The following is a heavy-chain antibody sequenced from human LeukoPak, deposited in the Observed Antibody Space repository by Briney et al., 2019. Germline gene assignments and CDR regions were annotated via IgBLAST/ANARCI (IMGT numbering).Heavy chain of an antibody. Sequence: TSETLSLTCTVSGGSISSYYWSWIRQPPGKGLEWIGYIYHSGSTNYNPSLKSRVTISVDTSKNQFSLKLSSVTAADTAVYYCARGGSYYNYFDYWGQGTLVTVSS. CDR2: IYHSGST. CDR1: GGSISSYY. J-gene: IGHJ4*02. V-gene: IGHV4-59*01. D-gene: IGHD1-26*01. CDR3: ARGGSYYNYFDY.